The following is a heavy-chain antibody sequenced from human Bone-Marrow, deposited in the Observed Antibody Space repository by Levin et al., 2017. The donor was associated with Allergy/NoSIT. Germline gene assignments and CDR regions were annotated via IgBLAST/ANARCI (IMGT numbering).Heavy chain of an antibody. D-gene: IGHD3-3*01. CDR2: IYYSGTI. V-gene: IGHV4-39*01. CDR3: ARLTIRGLADY. J-gene: IGHJ4*02. Sequence: PSETLSLTCTVSAGSIRSSSYHWGWIRQSPGKGLEWIGSIYYSGTIYYNPSLKSPVTMSVDTSKNQFSLKLSSVTAADTAIYYCARLTIRGLADYWGQGTLVTVSS. CDR1: AGSIRSSSYH.